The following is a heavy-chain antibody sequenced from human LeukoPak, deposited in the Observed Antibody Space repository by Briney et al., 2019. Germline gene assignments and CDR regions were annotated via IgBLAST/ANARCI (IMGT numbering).Heavy chain of an antibody. J-gene: IGHJ5*02. Sequence: SETLSLTCDVSGDSMSSSRFSWSWLRQPPGKGLEWIGNSYHGGSTHYNPSLQSRVTISVDRSKKQFSLNLNSVTAADTAVYYCARMVVDVTRWFDPWGQGTLVTVSS. D-gene: IGHD2-15*01. CDR2: SYHGGST. CDR1: GDSMSSSRFS. V-gene: IGHV4-30-2*01. CDR3: ARMVVDVTRWFDP.